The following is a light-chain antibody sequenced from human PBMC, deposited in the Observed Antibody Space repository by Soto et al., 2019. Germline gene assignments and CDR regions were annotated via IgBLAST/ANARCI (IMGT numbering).Light chain of an antibody. CDR3: QQYNSYFQYA. CDR2: GAS. J-gene: IGKJ2*01. V-gene: IGKV1-5*01. CDR1: QSISTY. Sequence: DIQMTQSPSTLSASVGDRVTITCRASQSISTYLAWYQQKAGKAPKLLIYGASNLESGVPSRFSGSGSGTEFTLNISSLQPDDFATYDCQQYNSYFQYAFGQGTKLEIK.